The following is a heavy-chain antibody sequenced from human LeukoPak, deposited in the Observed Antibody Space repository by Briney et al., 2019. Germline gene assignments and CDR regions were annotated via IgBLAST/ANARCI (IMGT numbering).Heavy chain of an antibody. D-gene: IGHD5-24*01. V-gene: IGHV3-23*01. Sequence: GSLRLSCAASGFTFDDYGMSWVRQAPGKGLEWVSGLTGRGDSAYYADSVKGRFTISRDNSKNTLYLEMNSLRADDTAVYYCAKRGNTISFFDPWGQGTLVTVSS. CDR1: GFTFDDYG. CDR2: LTGRGDSA. J-gene: IGHJ5*02. CDR3: AKRGNTISFFDP.